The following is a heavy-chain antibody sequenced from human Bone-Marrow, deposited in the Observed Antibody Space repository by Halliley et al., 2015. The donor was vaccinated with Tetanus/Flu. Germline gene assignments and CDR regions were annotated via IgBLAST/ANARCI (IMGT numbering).Heavy chain of an antibody. V-gene: IGHV3-23*01. J-gene: IGHJ4*02. D-gene: IGHD6-13*01. Sequence: GLWLVSIIRANGYDTSYPDSVQGPSSISRDNSRNTLFLHINSLRGEDTAVYFCPKWLRQLGDSWGQGTLVAVSS. CDR3: PKWLRQLGDS. CDR2: IRANGYDT.